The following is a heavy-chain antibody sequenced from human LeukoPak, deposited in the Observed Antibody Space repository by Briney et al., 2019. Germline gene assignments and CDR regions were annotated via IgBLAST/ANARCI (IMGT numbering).Heavy chain of an antibody. D-gene: IGHD4-11*01. CDR3: AKDAQRGFDYSNSLQN. V-gene: IGHV3-33*06. J-gene: IGHJ1*01. Sequence: PGGSLSLSCAASGFIFSHYGMHWVRQSTGAGLEWVAVIWSDGSDKYYAKSVKGLFTISRDNSKNSLFLQMNSLRAEDTADYYCAKDAQRGFDYSNSLQNWGQGILVTVSS. CDR2: IWSDGSDK. CDR1: GFIFSHYG.